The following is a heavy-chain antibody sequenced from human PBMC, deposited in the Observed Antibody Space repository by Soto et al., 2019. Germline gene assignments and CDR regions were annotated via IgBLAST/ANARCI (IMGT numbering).Heavy chain of an antibody. D-gene: IGHD1-1*01. J-gene: IGHJ5*02. CDR1: GVSISSSSYY. V-gene: IGHV4-39*01. CDR2: IYYSGST. Sequence: SETLSLTCIVSGVSISSSSYYWGWICQPPGKGLEWIGSIYYSGSTYYNPSLKSRVTISVDTSKNQFSLKLNFVTAADTAVYYCARHLGTWFDPWGQGTLVTVSS. CDR3: ARHLGTWFDP.